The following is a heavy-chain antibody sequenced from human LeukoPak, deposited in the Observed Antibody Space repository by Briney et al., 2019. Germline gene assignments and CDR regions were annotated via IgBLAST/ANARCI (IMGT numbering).Heavy chain of an antibody. J-gene: IGHJ4*02. CDR2: IRYDGSNK. CDR3: AKEEYYDFWSGSGPFDY. Sequence: GGSLRLSCAASGFTFSSYGMHWVRQAPGKGLEWVAFIRYDGSNKYYADSVKGRFTISRDNSKNTLYLQMNSLRAEDTAVYYCAKEEYYDFWSGSGPFDYWGQGTLVTVSS. CDR1: GFTFSSYG. V-gene: IGHV3-30*02. D-gene: IGHD3-3*01.